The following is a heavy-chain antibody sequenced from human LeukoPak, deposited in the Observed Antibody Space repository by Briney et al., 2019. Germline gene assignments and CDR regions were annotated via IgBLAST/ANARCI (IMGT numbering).Heavy chain of an antibody. J-gene: IGHJ4*02. CDR1: GYTFTSYL. CDR3: GRGDDSGGYYYVDY. Sequence: GASVKVSCKASGYTFTSYLIHWVRQAPGQGLEWMGMINPSGGSTSYAEKFQGRVTMARDTSTSTVYMELSSLRSEDTAVYYCGRGDDSGGYYYVDYWGQGTLVTVSS. CDR2: INPSGGST. V-gene: IGHV1-46*01. D-gene: IGHD3-22*01.